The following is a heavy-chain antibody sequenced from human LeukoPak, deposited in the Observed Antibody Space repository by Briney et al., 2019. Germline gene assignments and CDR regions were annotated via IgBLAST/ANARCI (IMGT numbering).Heavy chain of an antibody. CDR3: AKGMGYYVGY. Sequence: GGSLRLSRAASGFTFTSYGMHWVRQAPGKGLEWVAFIQYDGSNNYYPDSVKGRFTFFRDNSKNTLFLQMSSMRGEDTAVYYCAKGMGYYVGYWGQGTLVTVSS. CDR2: IQYDGSNN. D-gene: IGHD1-26*01. V-gene: IGHV3-30*02. CDR1: GFTFTSYG. J-gene: IGHJ4*02.